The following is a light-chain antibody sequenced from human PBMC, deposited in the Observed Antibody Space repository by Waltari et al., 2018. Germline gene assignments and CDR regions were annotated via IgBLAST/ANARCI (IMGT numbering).Light chain of an antibody. V-gene: IGLV2-11*01. CDR3: CSYAGSYTFVV. CDR1: RCHVGGYNY. Sequence: QSALTQPRSVSASPGQPVTISCPGTRCHVGGYNYVSWYQHHPGKAPKLMIYDVSKRPSGVPDRFSGSKSGNTASLTISGLQAEDEADYYCCSYAGSYTFVVFGGGTKLTVL. CDR2: DVS. J-gene: IGLJ2*01.